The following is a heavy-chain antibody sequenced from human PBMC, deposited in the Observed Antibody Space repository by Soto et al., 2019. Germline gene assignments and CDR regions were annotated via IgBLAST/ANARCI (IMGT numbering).Heavy chain of an antibody. J-gene: IGHJ4*02. CDR2: IDGSGYT. CDR3: VRDIVLVPAASPMGYFDY. Sequence: DVQLLESGGGLVQRGGSLRLSCEASGFTFSTYAMSWVRQAPGKGLEWVSSIDGSGYTYYTDSVKGRFTISRDNSKNMLYLQMSPLRGEDTARYFCVRDIVLVPAASPMGYFDYWGQGALVTVSS. V-gene: IGHV3-23*01. CDR1: GFTFSTYA. D-gene: IGHD2-2*01.